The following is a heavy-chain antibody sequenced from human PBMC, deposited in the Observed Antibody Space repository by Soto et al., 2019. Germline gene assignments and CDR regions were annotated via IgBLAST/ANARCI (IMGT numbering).Heavy chain of an antibody. Sequence: PGGSLRLSCAASGFTFSSYGMHWVRQAPGKGLEWVAVISYDGSNKYYADSVKGRFTISRDNSKNTLYLQMNSLRAEDTAVYYCATYYYDSSGYSPAPFDYWGQGTLVTVSS. V-gene: IGHV3-30*03. D-gene: IGHD3-22*01. CDR2: ISYDGSNK. CDR3: ATYYYDSSGYSPAPFDY. J-gene: IGHJ4*02. CDR1: GFTFSSYG.